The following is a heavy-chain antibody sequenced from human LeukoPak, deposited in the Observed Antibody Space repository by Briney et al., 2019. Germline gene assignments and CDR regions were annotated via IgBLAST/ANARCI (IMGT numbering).Heavy chain of an antibody. CDR2: ISGSGGST. D-gene: IGHD2-15*01. V-gene: IGHV3-23*01. CDR3: AKQNGGSGYFDY. CDR1: GFTFSSYA. Sequence: GGSLRLSCAASGFTFSSYAMSWVRQAPGKGLEWVSAISGSGGSTYYADSVKGRFTISRDNSKSTLYLQMNGLKAEDTAVYYCAKQNGGSGYFDYWGQGTLVTVSS. J-gene: IGHJ4*02.